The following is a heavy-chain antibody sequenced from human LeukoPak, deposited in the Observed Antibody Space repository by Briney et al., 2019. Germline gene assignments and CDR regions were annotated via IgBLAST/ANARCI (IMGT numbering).Heavy chain of an antibody. CDR3: ARPRYGSGSLDS. V-gene: IGHV4-4*07. CDR1: DDSISTYY. J-gene: IGHJ4*02. D-gene: IGHD3-10*01. CDR2: IYDSGSGST. Sequence: SETLSLTCTVPDDSISTYYWDWLRQPAGKGLEWIGRIYDSGSGSTNYNPSLKSRVTMSLDTSNNQVSLKLSSVTAADTAVYFCARPRYGSGSLDSWGQGTLVTVSS.